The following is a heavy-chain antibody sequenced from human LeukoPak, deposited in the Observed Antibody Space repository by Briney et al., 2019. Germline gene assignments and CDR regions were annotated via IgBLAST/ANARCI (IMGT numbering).Heavy chain of an antibody. CDR1: GYTFTGYY. V-gene: IGHV1-2*06. CDR3: ARYVDTAMVLDNWFDP. D-gene: IGHD5-18*01. CDR2: INPNSGGT. J-gene: IGHJ5*02. Sequence: ASVKVSCKASGYTFTGYYMHCVRQAPGQGLEWMGRINPNSGGTNYAQKVQGRVTMTRDTSISTAYMELSRLRSDDTAVYYCARYVDTAMVLDNWFDPWGQGTLVTVSS.